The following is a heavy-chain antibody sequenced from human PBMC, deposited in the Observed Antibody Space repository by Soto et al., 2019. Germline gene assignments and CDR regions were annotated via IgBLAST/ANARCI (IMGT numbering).Heavy chain of an antibody. Sequence: VESLKISCKGSGFSLSSYWINWVRQMPGKGLEWMGKIDPSDSRTTYSPSFQGHVTISVDKSISTAYLQWSSVKASDTAMYYCARVGHDYSNSGMDVWGQGTTVTVSS. CDR3: ARVGHDYSNSGMDV. CDR1: GFSLSSYW. V-gene: IGHV5-10-1*01. J-gene: IGHJ6*02. D-gene: IGHD4-4*01. CDR2: IDPSDSRT.